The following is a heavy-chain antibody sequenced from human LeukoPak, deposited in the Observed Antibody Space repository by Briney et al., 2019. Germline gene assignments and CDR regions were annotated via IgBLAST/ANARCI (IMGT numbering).Heavy chain of an antibody. J-gene: IGHJ6*03. CDR2: IYYSGRT. CDR1: GGSISSSSYY. CDR3: ARPQDYYYYMDV. V-gene: IGHV4-39*07. Sequence: SETLSLTCTVSGGSISSSSYYWGWIRQPPGKGLEWIGSIYYSGRTYYNPSLKSRVTISVDTSKNQFSLKLSSVTAADTAVYYWARPQDYYYYMDVWGKGTTVTVSS.